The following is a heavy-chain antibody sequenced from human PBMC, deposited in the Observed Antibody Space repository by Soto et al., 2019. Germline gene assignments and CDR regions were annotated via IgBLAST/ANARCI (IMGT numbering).Heavy chain of an antibody. CDR2: INPNSGGT. V-gene: IGHV1-2*02. D-gene: IGHD2-15*01. J-gene: IGHJ5*02. CDR1: GYPFTGYY. Sequence: APVKVACKASGYPFTGYYMHWLRLAPGQGLEWMGWINPNSGGTNYAQKVQGRVTMTRDTSISTAYMELSRLRSDDTAVYYCARVLGYCSGGSCYRVNWFDPWGQGTLVTVSS. CDR3: ARVLGYCSGGSCYRVNWFDP.